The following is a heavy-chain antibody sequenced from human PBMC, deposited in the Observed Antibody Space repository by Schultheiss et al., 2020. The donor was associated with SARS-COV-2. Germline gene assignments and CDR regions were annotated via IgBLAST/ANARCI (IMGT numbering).Heavy chain of an antibody. V-gene: IGHV2-26*01. CDR3: AHTWQGVTAAGLYFFDS. Sequence: LRLSCAASGFTVSSDYMSWIRQPPGKALEWLAHIFSNDEKSYSTSLKSRLTISKDTSKSQVVLTMTNMDPADTATYYCAHTWQGVTAAGLYFFDSWGQGTRVTVSS. J-gene: IGHJ4*02. CDR2: IFSNDEK. D-gene: IGHD6-13*01. CDR1: GFTVSSDY.